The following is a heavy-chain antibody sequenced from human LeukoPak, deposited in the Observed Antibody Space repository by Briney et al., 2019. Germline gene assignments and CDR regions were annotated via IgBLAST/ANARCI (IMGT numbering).Heavy chain of an antibody. V-gene: IGHV4-34*01. CDR1: GVSFSGYY. CDR2: INHSGST. Sequence: SETLSLTCAVSGVSFSGYYWSWILQPPGKKQEWIGEINHSGSTNYNPSFKSRVTISGDTSKNQCSLKLTSVSAADTAVYYCARRRYFDWLSPFDYWGQGTLVTVSS. CDR3: ARRRYFDWLSPFDY. J-gene: IGHJ4*02. D-gene: IGHD3-9*01.